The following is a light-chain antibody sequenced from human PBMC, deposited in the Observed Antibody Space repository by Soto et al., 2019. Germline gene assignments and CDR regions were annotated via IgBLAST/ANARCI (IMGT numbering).Light chain of an antibody. CDR3: QQYGSSSWT. Sequence: EIVLTQSPGTLSLSPGESATLSCRASQSVSSTYLAWYQQKPGQTPRLLIYGASSRATGIPDRFSGSGSGTDFTLTISRLEPEDFAVYYCQQYGSSSWTFGQVTKVEIK. J-gene: IGKJ1*01. CDR2: GAS. CDR1: QSVSSTY. V-gene: IGKV3-20*01.